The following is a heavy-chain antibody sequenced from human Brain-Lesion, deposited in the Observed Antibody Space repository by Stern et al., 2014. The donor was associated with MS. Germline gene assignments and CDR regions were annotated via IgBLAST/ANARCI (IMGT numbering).Heavy chain of an antibody. CDR3: ARDQRGITIFGVVTDYYYLGMDV. Sequence: QVQLVESGADVKKPGASVKVCCKTSGYIFTRYYIHWVRQAPGQGLEWMAWINPNTGGTKYAQKVQGRVTMSRDASISTAYVELSSLTSDDTAVYYCARDQRGITIFGVVTDYYYLGMDVWGQGTTVTVSS. D-gene: IGHD3-3*01. V-gene: IGHV1-2*02. J-gene: IGHJ6*02. CDR2: INPNTGGT. CDR1: GYIFTRYY.